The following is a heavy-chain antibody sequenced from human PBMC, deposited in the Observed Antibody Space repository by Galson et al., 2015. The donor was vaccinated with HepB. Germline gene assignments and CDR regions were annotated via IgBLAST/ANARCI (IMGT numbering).Heavy chain of an antibody. CDR2: ISSGSTTI. J-gene: IGHJ4*02. Sequence: SLRLSCAASTFIFNTYSMYWVRQAPGKGLEWVSYISSGSTTIHYADSVKGRFTISRDNAKNSLYLQMNSLRADDTAVYYCVFLRGLDLKPLDSWGQGTLVTASS. V-gene: IGHV3-48*04. CDR3: VFLRGLDLKPLDS. D-gene: IGHD3-3*01. CDR1: TFIFNTYS.